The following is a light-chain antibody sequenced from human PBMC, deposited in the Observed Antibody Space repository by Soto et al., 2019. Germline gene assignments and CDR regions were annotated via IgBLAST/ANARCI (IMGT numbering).Light chain of an antibody. CDR2: DVS. CDR1: SSDVGGYNY. Sequence: QSALTQPASESGSPGQSITISCTGTSSDVGGYNYVSWYQQHPGKAPKLMIYDVSNRPSGVSNRFSGSKSGNTASLTISGLQAEDEADYYCSSYTSSSPLYVFGTGTKVTVL. J-gene: IGLJ1*01. V-gene: IGLV2-14*01. CDR3: SSYTSSSPLYV.